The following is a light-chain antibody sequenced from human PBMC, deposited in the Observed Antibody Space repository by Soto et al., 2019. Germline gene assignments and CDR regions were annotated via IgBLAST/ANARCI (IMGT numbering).Light chain of an antibody. V-gene: IGKV2-30*01. CDR3: MQLTPWPLT. Sequence: DVVMTQSPLSLPVTLGQPASISCRSSQSLVFSDGNTYLSWFQQRPGQSPRRLIYKVSNRDSGVPDKFSGSGSGTDFTLKISRVEAEDVGIYYCMQLTPWPLTFGGGTKVEIK. J-gene: IGKJ4*01. CDR1: QSLVFSDGNTY. CDR2: KVS.